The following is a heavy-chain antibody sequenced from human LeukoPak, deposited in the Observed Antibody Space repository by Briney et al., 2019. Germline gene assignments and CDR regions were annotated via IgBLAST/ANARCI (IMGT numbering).Heavy chain of an antibody. J-gene: IGHJ4*02. D-gene: IGHD1-26*01. CDR2: TYYRSKWYN. CDR1: GDSVSSNSAG. CDR3: ARARSGKWGFDY. V-gene: IGHV6-1*01. Sequence: SRTLSLTCAISGDSVSSNSAGWNWIRQSPSRGLEWLGRTYYRSKWYNDFAPSVRNRITINPDTSKNQFSLKLSSVTAADTAVYYCARARSGKWGFDYWGQGTLVTVSS.